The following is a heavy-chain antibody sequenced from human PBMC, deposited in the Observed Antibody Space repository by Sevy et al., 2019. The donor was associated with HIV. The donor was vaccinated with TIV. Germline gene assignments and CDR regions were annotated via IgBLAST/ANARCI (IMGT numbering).Heavy chain of an antibody. CDR3: AKGSYYYDRGGAFDI. J-gene: IGHJ3*02. V-gene: IGHV3-30*18. CDR1: GFTFSSYG. Sequence: GGSLRLSCAASGFTFSSYGMHWVRQAPGKGLEWVAVISYDGSNKYYADSVKGRFTISIDNSKNTLYLQMNSLRAEDTAVYYCAKGSYYYDRGGAFDIWGQGTMVTVSS. D-gene: IGHD3-22*01. CDR2: ISYDGSNK.